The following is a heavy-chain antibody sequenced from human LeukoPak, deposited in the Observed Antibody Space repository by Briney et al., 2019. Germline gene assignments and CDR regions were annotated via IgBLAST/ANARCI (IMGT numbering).Heavy chain of an antibody. V-gene: IGHV3-49*04. Sequence: PGGSLRLSCTASGFTFGDYAMTWVRQAPGKGLEWVGFIASETYGGTAEYAASVKGRFTISRDDSKSIAYLQMNSLKTEGTAVYYCTRDQTPYYWGQGTLVTVSS. CDR2: IASETYGGTA. J-gene: IGHJ4*02. CDR3: TRDQTPYY. CDR1: GFTFGDYA.